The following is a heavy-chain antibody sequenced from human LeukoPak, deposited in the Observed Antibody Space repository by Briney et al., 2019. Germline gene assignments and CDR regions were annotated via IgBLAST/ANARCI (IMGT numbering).Heavy chain of an antibody. CDR2: INPNSGGT. J-gene: IGHJ1*01. V-gene: IGHV1-2*02. D-gene: IGHD1-26*01. CDR1: GYTFTGYY. CDR3: VRYSGSYYGSEYFQH. Sequence: EASVKVSCKASGYTFTGYYMHWVRQAPGQGLEWMGWINPNSGGTNYAQKFQGRVTMTRDTSISTAYMELSRLRSDDTAVYYCVRYSGSYYGSEYFQHWGQGTLVTVSS.